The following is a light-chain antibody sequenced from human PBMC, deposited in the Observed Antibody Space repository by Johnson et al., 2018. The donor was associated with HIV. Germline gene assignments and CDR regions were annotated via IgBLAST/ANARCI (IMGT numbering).Light chain of an antibody. CDR3: GTWDSSLSLRYV. CDR2: ENN. CDR1: SSNIGNNY. J-gene: IGLJ1*01. V-gene: IGLV1-51*02. Sequence: QPVLTQPPSVSAAPGQKVTISCSGSSSNIGNNYVSWYQQLPGTAPKLLIYENNKRPSGIPDRFSGSKSGTSATLGITGLQTGDEADYYCGTWDSSLSLRYVFGTGTKVTVL.